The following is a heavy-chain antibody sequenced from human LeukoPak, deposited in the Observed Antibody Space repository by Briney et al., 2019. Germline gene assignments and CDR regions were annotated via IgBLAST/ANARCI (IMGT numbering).Heavy chain of an antibody. V-gene: IGHV3-30*04. J-gene: IGHJ4*02. D-gene: IGHD2-8*01. CDR3: ARRYCTNGVCTDDY. CDR1: GFSFSSYA. CDR2: ISYDGSNK. Sequence: PGRSLRLSCAASGFSFSSYAMHWVRQAPGKGLEWVAIISYDGSNKYYADSVKGRFTISRDNSKNTLYLQMNSLRAEDTAVYYCARRYCTNGVCTDDYWGQGTLVTVSS.